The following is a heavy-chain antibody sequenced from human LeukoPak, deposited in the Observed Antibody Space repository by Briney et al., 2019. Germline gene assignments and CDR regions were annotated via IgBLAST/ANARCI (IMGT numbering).Heavy chain of an antibody. CDR3: ARGVTIFGVALDY. CDR1: GGSISSYY. V-gene: IGHV4-59*01. CDR2: IYYSGST. D-gene: IGHD3-3*01. J-gene: IGHJ4*02. Sequence: SETLSLTCTVSGGSISSYYWSWMRQPPGKGLEGIGYIYYSGSTNYNPSLKSRVTISVDTSKNQFSLKLSSVTAADTAVYYCARGVTIFGVALDYWGQGTLVTVSS.